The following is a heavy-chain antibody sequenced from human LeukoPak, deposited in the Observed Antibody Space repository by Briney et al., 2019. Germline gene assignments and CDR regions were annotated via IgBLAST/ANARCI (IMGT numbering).Heavy chain of an antibody. Sequence: PSETLSLTCTVSGGSISGSSYYWGWIRQPPGKGLEWIGSTYYSGSTYYNPSLKCRVTISVDTSKNQFSLRLSSVTAAETAVYYCTRRGYSSGWYYFDYWGQGTLVTVSS. CDR2: TYYSGST. D-gene: IGHD6-19*01. J-gene: IGHJ4*02. V-gene: IGHV4-39*01. CDR1: GGSISGSSYY. CDR3: TRRGYSSGWYYFDY.